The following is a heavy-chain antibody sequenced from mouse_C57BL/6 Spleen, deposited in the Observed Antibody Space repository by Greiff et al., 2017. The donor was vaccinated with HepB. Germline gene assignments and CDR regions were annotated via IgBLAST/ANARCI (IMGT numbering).Heavy chain of an antibody. CDR2: IYPRDGST. D-gene: IGHD3-3*01. V-gene: IGHV1-85*01. J-gene: IGHJ4*01. Sequence: VKLVESGPELVKPGASVKLSCKASGYTFTSYDINWVKQRPGQGLEWIGWIYPRDGSTKYNEKFKGKATLTVDTSSSTAYMELHSLTSEDSAVYFCARWGTGGMDYWGQGTSVTVSS. CDR3: ARWGTGGMDY. CDR1: GYTFTSYD.